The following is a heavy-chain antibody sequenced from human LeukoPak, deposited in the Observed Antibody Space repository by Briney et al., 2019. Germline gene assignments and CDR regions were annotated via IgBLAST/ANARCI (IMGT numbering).Heavy chain of an antibody. Sequence: SETLSLTCTVSGGSISSYYWSWIRQPPGKGLEWIGYIYYSGSTNYNPSLKSRVTISVDTSKNQFSLKLSSVTAADTTVYYCARDQGSRWFDPWGQGTLVTVSS. J-gene: IGHJ5*02. V-gene: IGHV4-59*01. CDR2: IYYSGST. CDR1: GGSISSYY. CDR3: ARDQGSRWFDP.